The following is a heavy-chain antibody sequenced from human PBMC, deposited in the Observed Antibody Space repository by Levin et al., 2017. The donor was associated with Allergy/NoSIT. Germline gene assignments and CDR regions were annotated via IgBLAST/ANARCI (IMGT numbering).Heavy chain of an antibody. D-gene: IGHD3-10*01. Sequence: SGPTLVKPTQTLTLTCTFSGFSLSPSGMCVSWIRQPPGKALEWLALIDWDDDKYYSTSLKTRLTISKDTSKNQVVLTMTNMDPVDTATYYCARSPGGSGSPYYYYDYGMDVWGQGTTVTVSS. J-gene: IGHJ6*02. CDR2: IDWDDDK. V-gene: IGHV2-70*01. CDR3: ARSPGGSGSPYYYYDYGMDV. CDR1: GFSLSPSGMC.